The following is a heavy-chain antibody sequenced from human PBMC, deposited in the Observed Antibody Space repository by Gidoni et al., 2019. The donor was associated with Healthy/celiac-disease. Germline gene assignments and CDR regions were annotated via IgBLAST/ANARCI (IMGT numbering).Heavy chain of an antibody. J-gene: IGHJ3*02. V-gene: IGHV4-34*01. CDR2: INHSGST. Sequence: QVQLQQWGAGLLKPSETLSLTCAVYGGSFSGYYWSWIRQPPGKGLEWIGEINHSGSTNYNPSLKSRVTISVDTSKNQFSLKLSSVTAADTAVYYCARGLRLRPSRDYYDSSGYYWGAFDIWGQGTMVTVSS. D-gene: IGHD3-22*01. CDR3: ARGLRLRPSRDYYDSSGYYWGAFDI. CDR1: GGSFSGYY.